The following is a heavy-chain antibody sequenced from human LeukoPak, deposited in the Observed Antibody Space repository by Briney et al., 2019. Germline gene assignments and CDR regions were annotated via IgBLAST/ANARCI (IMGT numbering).Heavy chain of an antibody. CDR3: ARGLTFRDYYGSGSPWYYFDY. D-gene: IGHD3-10*01. Sequence: SKTLSLTCAVYGGSFSGYYWSWIRQPPGKGLEWIGEINHSGSTNYNPSLKSRVTISVDTSKNQFSLKLSSVTAADTAVYYCARGLTFRDYYGSGSPWYYFDYWGQGTLVTVSS. J-gene: IGHJ4*02. CDR2: INHSGST. CDR1: GGSFSGYY. V-gene: IGHV4-34*01.